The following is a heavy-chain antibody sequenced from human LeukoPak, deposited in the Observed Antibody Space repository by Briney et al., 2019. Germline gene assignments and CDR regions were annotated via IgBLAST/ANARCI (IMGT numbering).Heavy chain of an antibody. CDR1: GGSISSYY. D-gene: IGHD2-15*01. CDR3: ARSPPTYCSGGSCYYYGMDV. V-gene: IGHV4-59*08. CDR2: IYYSGST. Sequence: SETLSLTCTVSGGSISSYYWSWIRQPPGKGLEWIGYIYYSGSTNYNPSLKSRVTISVDTSKNQFSLKLSSVTAADTAVYYCARSPPTYCSGGSCYYYGMDVWGQGTTVTISS. J-gene: IGHJ6*02.